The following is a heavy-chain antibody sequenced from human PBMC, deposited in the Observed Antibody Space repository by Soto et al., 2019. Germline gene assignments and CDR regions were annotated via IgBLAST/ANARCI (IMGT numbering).Heavy chain of an antibody. D-gene: IGHD1-1*01. CDR1: GYSFYNSG. J-gene: IGHJ5*01. V-gene: IGHV1-18*01. CDR3: SKNGTSWFAS. Sequence: QVQLVQSGPELKKPGASVKVSCETSGYSFYNSGISWVRQAPGQGLEWMGWISVFNGYAHYAQKFQGRVSMTADTLTSTAYMEWRSLRTDDTAMYYCSKNGTSWFASWGQGTPVTGPS. CDR2: ISVFNGYA.